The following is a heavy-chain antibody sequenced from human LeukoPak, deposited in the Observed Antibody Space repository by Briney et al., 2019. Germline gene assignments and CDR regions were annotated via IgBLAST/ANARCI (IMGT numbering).Heavy chain of an antibody. D-gene: IGHD2-2*01. V-gene: IGHV3-23*01. Sequence: GGSLRLSCAASGFTFSSYAMSWVRQAPGKGLEWVSAISGSGGSTYYADSVKGRFTISRHNSKNTLYLQMNSLRAEDTAVYYCAKVSVYCSSTSCRASYYYYGMDVWGQGTTVTVSS. J-gene: IGHJ6*02. CDR1: GFTFSSYA. CDR3: AKVSVYCSSTSCRASYYYYGMDV. CDR2: ISGSGGST.